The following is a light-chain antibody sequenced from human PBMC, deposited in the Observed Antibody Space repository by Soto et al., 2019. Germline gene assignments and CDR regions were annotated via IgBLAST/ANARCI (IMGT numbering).Light chain of an antibody. J-gene: IGKJ4*01. V-gene: IGKV4-1*01. CDR3: QQFFRIPLT. CDR1: QSVLDTSNKANY. CDR2: WGS. Sequence: EIVMTQSPDSLSLSLGEGATCNCKSSQSVLDTSNKANYLAWYQQKPGQSPKLLIYWGSTRQSGVPDRFSGTGSGTDFTLTIASLQAEDVAVYYCQQFFRIPLTFGGGTKVDIK.